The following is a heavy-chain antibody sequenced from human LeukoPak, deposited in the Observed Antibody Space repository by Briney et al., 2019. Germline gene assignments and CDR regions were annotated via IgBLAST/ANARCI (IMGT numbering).Heavy chain of an antibody. Sequence: GESLKISFKGSGYTFTSYWIGWVRQMPGKGLEWMGIIYPGDSDTRYSPSFQGQVTISADKSISTAYLQWSSLKASDTAMYYCARGGSSWYTYFDFWGQGTLVTVSS. J-gene: IGHJ4*02. D-gene: IGHD6-13*01. V-gene: IGHV5-51*01. CDR2: IYPGDSDT. CDR1: GYTFTSYW. CDR3: ARGGSSWYTYFDF.